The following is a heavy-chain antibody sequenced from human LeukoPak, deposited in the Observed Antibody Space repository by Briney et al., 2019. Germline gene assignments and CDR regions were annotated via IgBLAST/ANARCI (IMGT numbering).Heavy chain of an antibody. J-gene: IGHJ4*02. CDR1: GFTFSSYA. D-gene: IGHD2-2*01. CDR2: ISSNGGST. CDR3: ARVGYCSSTNCFTNYFDY. Sequence: GGSLRLSCAASGFTFSSYAMHWVRQAPGKGLEYVSAISSNGGSTYYANSVKGRFTISRDNSKNTLYLQIGSLRAEDMAVYYCARVGYCSSTNCFTNYFDYWGQGTLVTVSS. V-gene: IGHV3-64*01.